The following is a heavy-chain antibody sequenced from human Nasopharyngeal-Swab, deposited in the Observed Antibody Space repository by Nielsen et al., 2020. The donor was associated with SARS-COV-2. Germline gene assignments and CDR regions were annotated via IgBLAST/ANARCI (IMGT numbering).Heavy chain of an antibody. CDR2: ITSSSSTI. Sequence: GESLKISCAASQFNLTKYNMHWVRQAPGKGLEWVSYITSSSSTIYYADSVKGRFAISRDNAENELYLQMNSLRDEDTAVYYCTRDGLNGYYDSSGYPLRDGMDVWGQGTTVTVSS. J-gene: IGHJ6*02. V-gene: IGHV3-48*02. D-gene: IGHD3-22*01. CDR1: QFNLTKYN. CDR3: TRDGLNGYYDSSGYPLRDGMDV.